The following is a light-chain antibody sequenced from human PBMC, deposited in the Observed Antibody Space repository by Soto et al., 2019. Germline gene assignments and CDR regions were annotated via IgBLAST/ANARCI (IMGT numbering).Light chain of an antibody. CDR1: QSISSW. V-gene: IGKV1-5*01. CDR2: DAS. Sequence: IQMTQSPSTLSASVGDRVTITCRASQSISSWLAWYQQKPRKAPKLLIHDASSLESGVPSRFSGSGSVTESSLPICSLPPDDFACSHCQQYESYSPFTFGQGTKLEIK. J-gene: IGKJ2*01. CDR3: QQYESYSPFT.